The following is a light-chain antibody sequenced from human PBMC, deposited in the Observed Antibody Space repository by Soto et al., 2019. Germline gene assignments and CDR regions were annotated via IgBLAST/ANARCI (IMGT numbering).Light chain of an antibody. CDR3: KHCFSTRRT. J-gene: IGKJ1*01. CDR1: QSISSY. Sequence: DIQMTQSPSSLSASVGDRVTITCRASQSISSYLNWYQQKPGKAPKFLIYAASSLQSGVPSRFSGSGSGTDFTLTISSLQPEDFATYSCKHCFSTRRTCGQGTKGDI. V-gene: IGKV1-39*01. CDR2: AAS.